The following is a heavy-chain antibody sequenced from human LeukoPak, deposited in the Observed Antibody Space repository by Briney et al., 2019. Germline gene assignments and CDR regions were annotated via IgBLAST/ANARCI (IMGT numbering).Heavy chain of an antibody. CDR3: APTGSSARFDY. J-gene: IGHJ4*02. CDR2: ITGSSSSK. CDR1: GFTFSDYD. Sequence: PGGSLRLSCAASGFTFSDYDMNWIRQAPGTGLEWVSYITGSSSSKYYADSVKGRFTISRDNAKNSLYLQMNSLRAEDTAVYYCAPTGSSARFDYWGQGTLVTVSS. V-gene: IGHV3-48*01. D-gene: IGHD1-1*01.